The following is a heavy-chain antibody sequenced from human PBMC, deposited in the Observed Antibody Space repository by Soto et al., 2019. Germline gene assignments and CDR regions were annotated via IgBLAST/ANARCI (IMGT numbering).Heavy chain of an antibody. CDR2: ISGSGGST. CDR3: ARDSSSWSLPSNWFDP. D-gene: IGHD6-13*01. Sequence: EVQLLESGGGLVQPGGSLRLSCAASGFTFSSYAMSWVRQAPGKGLEWVSAISGSGGSTYYADSVKGRFTISRDNSKNTLYLQMNSLGAEDTAVYYCARDSSSWSLPSNWFDPWGQGTLVTVSS. J-gene: IGHJ5*02. CDR1: GFTFSSYA. V-gene: IGHV3-23*01.